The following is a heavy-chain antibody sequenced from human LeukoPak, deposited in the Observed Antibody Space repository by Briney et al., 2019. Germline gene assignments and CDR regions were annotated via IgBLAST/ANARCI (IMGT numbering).Heavy chain of an antibody. J-gene: IGHJ4*02. D-gene: IGHD3-16*01. CDR2: INPNSGGT. V-gene: IGHV1-2*02. CDR1: GYTFTGYY. Sequence: ASVTVSCKASGYTFTGYYMHWVRQAPGQGLEWMGWINPNSGGTNYAQKFQVRVTMTRDTSISTAYMELSRLRSDDTAVYYCARDVPGGGIDYWGQGTLVTVST. CDR3: ARDVPGGGIDY.